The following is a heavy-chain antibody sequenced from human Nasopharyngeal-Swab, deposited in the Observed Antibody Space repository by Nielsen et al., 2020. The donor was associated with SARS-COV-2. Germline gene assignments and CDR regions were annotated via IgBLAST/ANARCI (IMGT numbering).Heavy chain of an antibody. CDR1: GGSFSGYY. D-gene: IGHD4-17*01. J-gene: IGHJ4*02. CDR2: IRHSGTT. CDR3: ARDESGDYLGLPFDY. Sequence: SETLSLTCAVYGGSFSGYYWSWIRQPPGKGLEWIGEIRHSGTTNYNPSLKGRVTISVDTSKNQFSLKLISVTAADTAVYYCARDESGDYLGLPFDYWGQGTLVTVSS. V-gene: IGHV4-34*01.